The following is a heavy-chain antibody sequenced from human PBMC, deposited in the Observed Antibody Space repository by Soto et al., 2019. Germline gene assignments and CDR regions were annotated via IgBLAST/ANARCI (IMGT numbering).Heavy chain of an antibody. CDR3: AKDQGYNYVVDF. CDR1: GVTFSSHG. D-gene: IGHD5-12*01. Sequence: GGSLRLSCEASGVTFSSHGMNWVRHAPGKGLEWVGVISYDGSKKYYVDSVKGRFTISSDNSQNTLYLQMNSLRAEDTAVYYCAKDQGYNYVVDFRGPGALVTVAT. V-gene: IGHV3-30*18. CDR2: ISYDGSKK. J-gene: IGHJ4*02.